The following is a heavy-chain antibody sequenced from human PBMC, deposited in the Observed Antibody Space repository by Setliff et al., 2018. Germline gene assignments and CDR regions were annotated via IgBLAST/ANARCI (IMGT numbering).Heavy chain of an antibody. Sequence: SETLSLTCTVSGGSISSGSYYWSWIRQPAGKGLEWIGRIYTSGSTNYNPSLKSRVTISVDTSKNQFSLKLSSVTAADTAVYYCARVDYSPINYYYYYMDVWGKGTTVTVSS. CDR3: ARVDYSPINYYYYYMDV. CDR1: GGSISSGSYY. CDR2: IYTSGST. J-gene: IGHJ6*03. V-gene: IGHV4-61*02. D-gene: IGHD4-4*01.